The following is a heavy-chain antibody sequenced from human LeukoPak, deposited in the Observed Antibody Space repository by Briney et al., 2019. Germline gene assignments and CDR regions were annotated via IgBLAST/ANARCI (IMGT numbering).Heavy chain of an antibody. CDR3: AKVEQRFPYFDY. CDR2: ISGSGGSI. V-gene: IGHV3-23*01. J-gene: IGHJ4*02. Sequence: GGSLRLSCAASGFTFSSYAMSWVRQAPGKGLEWVSAISGSGGSIYYADSVKGRFTISRDNSKNTLYLQMNSLRAEDTAVYYYAKVEQRFPYFDYWGQGTLVTASS. CDR1: GFTFSSYA. D-gene: IGHD1/OR15-1a*01.